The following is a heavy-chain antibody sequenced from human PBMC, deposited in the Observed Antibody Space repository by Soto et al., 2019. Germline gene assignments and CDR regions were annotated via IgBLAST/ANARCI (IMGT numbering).Heavy chain of an antibody. CDR1: GFSISSNY. Sequence: QLVETGGGLIQTGGSLRLSCAASGFSISSNYIAWVRQPPGKGLEWVSTTFSGGNTDYAASVKGRCSISRDNYKNTLYLQMDNLRVEDTAVYYCARKPPSAIQGWAFGMDVWGQGTTVSVSS. CDR2: TFSGGNT. CDR3: ARKPPSAIQGWAFGMDV. J-gene: IGHJ6*02. V-gene: IGHV3-53*02. D-gene: IGHD2-21*01.